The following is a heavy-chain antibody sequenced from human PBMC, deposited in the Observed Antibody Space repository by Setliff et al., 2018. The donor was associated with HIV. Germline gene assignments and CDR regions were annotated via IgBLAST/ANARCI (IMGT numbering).Heavy chain of an antibody. V-gene: IGHV3-30*02. CDR1: GITFRDYG. Sequence: GSLRLSCAASGITFRDYGMNWVRQAPGKGMEWVAFIWYDESQTYYEDSRKVRFTISRDNSKNTLYRQINRLRPADTSVYFGAKDISGWFSRQGSDYWGQGTLVTVSS. CDR2: IWYDESQT. J-gene: IGHJ4*02. CDR3: AKDISGWFSRQGSDY. D-gene: IGHD6-13*01.